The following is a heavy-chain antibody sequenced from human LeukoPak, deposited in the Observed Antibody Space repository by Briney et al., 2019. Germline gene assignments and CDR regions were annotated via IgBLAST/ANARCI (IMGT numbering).Heavy chain of an antibody. CDR2: ISGSGGST. V-gene: IGHV3-23*01. J-gene: IGHJ3*02. Sequence: PGGSLRLSCAASGFTFSSYAMSWVRQAPGKGLEWVSAISGSGGSTYYADSVKGRFTISRDNSKNTLYLQTNSLRAEDTAVYYCAKDQKEWEPESDAFDIWGQGTMVTVSS. D-gene: IGHD1-26*01. CDR3: AKDQKEWEPESDAFDI. CDR1: GFTFSSYA.